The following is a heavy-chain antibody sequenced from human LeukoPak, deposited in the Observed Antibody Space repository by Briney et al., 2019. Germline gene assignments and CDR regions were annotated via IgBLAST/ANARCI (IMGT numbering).Heavy chain of an antibody. CDR3: ARDGSGYLDALDI. J-gene: IGHJ3*02. CDR2: INPNSGGT. Sequence: GAPVKVSCKASGYTFTGYYMHWVRQAPGQGLEWMGWINPNSGGTNYAQKLQGRVTMTRDTSISTAYMELSRLRSDDTAVYYCARDGSGYLDALDIWGQGTMVTVSS. CDR1: GYTFTGYY. D-gene: IGHD3-22*01. V-gene: IGHV1-2*02.